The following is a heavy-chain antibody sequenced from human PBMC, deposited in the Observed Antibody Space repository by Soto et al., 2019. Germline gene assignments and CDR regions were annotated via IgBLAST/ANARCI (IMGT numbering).Heavy chain of an antibody. Sequence: PGGSLRLSCEVSGLTFSSYAMGWVRQAPGKGLEWVSTISGRGSGKYYADSVKGRFTISRDNSKNTLYLQMNSLGAEDTGIYYCAKDRLAGGSYTFDSWGQGTPVTVSS. D-gene: IGHD1-26*01. CDR1: GLTFSSYA. V-gene: IGHV3-23*01. J-gene: IGHJ4*02. CDR2: ISGRGSGK. CDR3: AKDRLAGGSYTFDS.